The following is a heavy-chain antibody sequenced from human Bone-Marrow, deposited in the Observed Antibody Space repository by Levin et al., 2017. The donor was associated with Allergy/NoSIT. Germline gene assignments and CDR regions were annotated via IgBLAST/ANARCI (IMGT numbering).Heavy chain of an antibody. Sequence: GESLKISCAASGFTFSNAWMSWVRQAPGKGLEWVGRIKSKTDGGTTDYAAPVKGRFTISRDDSKNTLYLQMNSLKTEDTAVYYCTTAFHTPQRRNWFDPWGQGTLVTVSS. CDR2: IKSKTDGGTT. V-gene: IGHV3-15*01. CDR1: GFTFSNAW. J-gene: IGHJ5*02. CDR3: TTAFHTPQRRNWFDP.